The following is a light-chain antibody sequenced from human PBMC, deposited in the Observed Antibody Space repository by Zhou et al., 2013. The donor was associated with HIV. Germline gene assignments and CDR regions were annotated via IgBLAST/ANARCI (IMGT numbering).Light chain of an antibody. CDR2: GAS. CDR1: QGISTY. CDR3: QQYYDYPRT. J-gene: IGKJ1*01. Sequence: AIRMTQSPSSISASTGDRVTITCRASQGISTYLAWYQQKPGKAPNLLIYGASTLQTGIPSRFSGSGSGTDFTLTIGCLQSEDFATYYCQQYYDYPRTFGQGTKV. V-gene: IGKV1-8*01.